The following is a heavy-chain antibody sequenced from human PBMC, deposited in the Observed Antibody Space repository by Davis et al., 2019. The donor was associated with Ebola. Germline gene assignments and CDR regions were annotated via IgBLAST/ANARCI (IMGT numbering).Heavy chain of an antibody. J-gene: IGHJ6*02. CDR2: ISGGSSAI. CDR1: GFTFSSYS. CDR3: ARVGGHYYYGMDV. V-gene: IGHV3-48*02. Sequence: PGGSLRLSCAVSGFTFSSYSVNWVRQAPGKGLEWLSYISGGSSAIYYADSVKGRFNISRDNAQNSLYLQMGSLRDEDTAVYYCARVGGHYYYGMDVWGQGTTVTVSS.